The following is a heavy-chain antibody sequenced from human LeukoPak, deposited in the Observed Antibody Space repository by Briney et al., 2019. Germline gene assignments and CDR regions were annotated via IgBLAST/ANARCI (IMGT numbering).Heavy chain of an antibody. V-gene: IGHV3-23*01. CDR2: ISGSGGST. Sequence: PGGSLRLSCAASGFTFSSYGMSWVRQAPGKGLEWVSAISGSGGSTYYADSVKGRFTISRDNSKNTLYLQMNGLRAEDTAVYYCAKATHDYGDYAVSWFDPWGQGTLVTVSS. CDR3: AKATHDYGDYAVSWFDP. J-gene: IGHJ5*02. D-gene: IGHD4-17*01. CDR1: GFTFSSYG.